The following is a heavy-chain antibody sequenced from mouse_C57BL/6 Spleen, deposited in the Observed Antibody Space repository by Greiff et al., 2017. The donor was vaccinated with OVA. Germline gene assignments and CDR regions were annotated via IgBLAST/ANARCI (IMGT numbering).Heavy chain of an antibody. V-gene: IGHV5-9-1*02. D-gene: IGHD1-1*01. J-gene: IGHJ4*01. CDR2: ISSGGDYI. Sequence: EVMLVESGEGLVKPGGSLKLSCAASGFTFSSYAMSWVRQTPEKRLEWVAYISSGGDYIYYADTVKGRFTISRDNARNTLYLQMSSLKSEDTAMYYCTSNYGSLYAMDYWGQGTSVTVSS. CDR1: GFTFSSYA. CDR3: TSNYGSLYAMDY.